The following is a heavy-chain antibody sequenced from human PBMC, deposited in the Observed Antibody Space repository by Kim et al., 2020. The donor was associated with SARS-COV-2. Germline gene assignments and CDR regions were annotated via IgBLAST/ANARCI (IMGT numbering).Heavy chain of an antibody. CDR1: GFPFKSYG. CDR2: IWYDGTDK. V-gene: IGHV3-33*03. CDR3: AKDLEWLAPGVPKRGYYAIDG. D-gene: IGHD3-3*01. J-gene: IGHJ6*02. Sequence: GGSLRLSCAASGFPFKSYGIHWVRQAPGKGLEWVALIWYDGTDKYYGDSVKGRFIISRDNSNKMVYLQMNSLRAEDTAVYYCAKDLEWLAPGVPKRGYYAIDGWGQGTTVIVSS.